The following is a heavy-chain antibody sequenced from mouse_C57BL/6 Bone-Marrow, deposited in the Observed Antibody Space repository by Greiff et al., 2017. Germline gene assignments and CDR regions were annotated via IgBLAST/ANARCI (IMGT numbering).Heavy chain of an antibody. Sequence: QVQLQQPGAELVRPGTSVKLSCKASGYTFTSYWMPWVKQRPGQGLEWIGVIEPSDSYTNYNQKFKGKSTLTVDTSSSTAYMQLSSLTSEDSAVYYCARLWFAYWGQGTLVTVSA. CDR1: GYTFTSYW. CDR3: ARLWFAY. J-gene: IGHJ3*01. CDR2: IEPSDSYT. V-gene: IGHV1-59*01.